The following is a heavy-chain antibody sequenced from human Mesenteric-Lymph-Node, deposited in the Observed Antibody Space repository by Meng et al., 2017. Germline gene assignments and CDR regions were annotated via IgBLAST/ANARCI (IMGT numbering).Heavy chain of an antibody. D-gene: IGHD3-3*01. V-gene: IGHV3-11*01. CDR3: ARLSRITIFGVVTQTYYFDY. CDR2: ISSSGSTI. J-gene: IGHJ4*02. Sequence: GGSLRLSCAASGFTFSDYYMSWIRQAPGKGLEWVSYISSSGSTIYYADSVKGRFTISRDNAKNSLYLQMNSLRAEDTAVYYCARLSRITIFGVVTQTYYFDYWGQGTLVTVSS. CDR1: GFTFSDYY.